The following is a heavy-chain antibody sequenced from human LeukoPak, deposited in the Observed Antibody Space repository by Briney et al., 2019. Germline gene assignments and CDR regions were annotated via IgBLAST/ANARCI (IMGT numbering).Heavy chain of an antibody. V-gene: IGHV3-74*01. CDR2: IHGDGSTT. J-gene: IGHJ4*02. CDR3: ALPSCGGDCFSG. D-gene: IGHD2-21*02. Sequence: GGSLRLSCAASGFTFSSHSMNWVRQAPGKGLMWVSRIHGDGSTTNYADSVKGRFSISRDNAKNTLYLQMNSLRAEDTAVYYCALPSCGGDCFSGWGQGTLVTVSS. CDR1: GFTFSSHS.